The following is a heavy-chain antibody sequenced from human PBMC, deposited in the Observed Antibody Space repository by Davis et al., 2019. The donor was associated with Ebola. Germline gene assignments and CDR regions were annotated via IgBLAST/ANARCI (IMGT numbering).Heavy chain of an antibody. V-gene: IGHV3-30*02. CDR3: ARDGYNFALDS. D-gene: IGHD5-24*01. Sequence: PGGSLRPSCVASGLTNYGSHWVRPAPGQGLEWVGFIRYDGRLTQFSDSVKGRFTISRDNSKDTMYLQMNSLRGDDSAIYYCARDGYNFALDSWGQGTLVTVSS. CDR1: GLTNYG. J-gene: IGHJ5*01. CDR2: IRYDGRLT.